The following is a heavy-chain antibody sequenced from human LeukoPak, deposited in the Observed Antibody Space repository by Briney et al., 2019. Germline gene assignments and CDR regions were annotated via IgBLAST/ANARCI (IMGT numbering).Heavy chain of an antibody. CDR1: GYTFTSYD. J-gene: IGHJ5*02. CDR3: ARRHGRGCSSTSCYNWYWFDP. D-gene: IGHD2-2*02. CDR2: MNPNSGNT. Sequence: ASVKVSCKASGYTFTSYDIIWVRQATGEGLEWMGWMNPNSGNTGYAQKFQGRVTITRNTSISTAYMELSSLRSEDTAVYYCARRHGRGCSSTSCYNWYWFDPWGQGTLVTVSS. V-gene: IGHV1-8*03.